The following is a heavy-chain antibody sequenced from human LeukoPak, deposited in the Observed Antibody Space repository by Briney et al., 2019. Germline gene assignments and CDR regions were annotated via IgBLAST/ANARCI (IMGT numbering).Heavy chain of an antibody. CDR1: GGSISSYY. V-gene: IGHV4-59*01. D-gene: IGHD6-19*01. J-gene: IGHJ4*02. CDR2: IYYSGST. Sequence: SETLSLTCTVSGGSISSYYWSWIRQPPGKGLEWIGYIYYSGSTNYNPSLKSRVTISVDTSKNQFSLKLSSVTAADTAVYYCAKYSSGWLVDSWGQGTLVTVSS. CDR3: AKYSSGWLVDS.